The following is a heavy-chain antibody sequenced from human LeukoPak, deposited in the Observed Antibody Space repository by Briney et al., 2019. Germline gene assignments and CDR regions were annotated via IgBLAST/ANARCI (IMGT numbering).Heavy chain of an antibody. V-gene: IGHV3-30*02. CDR1: GFTFSSYG. CDR2: IRYDGSNK. D-gene: IGHD4-11*01. Sequence: QPGGSLRLSCAASGFTFSSYGMHWVRQAPGKGLEWVAFIRYDGSNKYYADSVKGRFTISRDNSKSTLYLQMNSLRAEDTAVYYCAKGRYSNVRLDYWGQGTLVTVSS. J-gene: IGHJ4*02. CDR3: AKGRYSNVRLDY.